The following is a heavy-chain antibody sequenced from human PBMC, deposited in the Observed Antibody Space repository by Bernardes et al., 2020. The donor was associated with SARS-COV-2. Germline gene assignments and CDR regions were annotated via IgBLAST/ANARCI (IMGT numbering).Heavy chain of an antibody. Sequence: GGSLRLSCVTSGFIFSDYTMHWVRRAPGKGLEWVAVIWHDGSREYYVDSVKGRFAISRDNSNNTLYLQMNNLRVEDTVLYRLATEDGEWLESWGQGTLVTDSS. D-gene: IGHD4-17*01. CDR2: IWHDGSRE. CDR3: ATEDGEWLES. V-gene: IGHV3-33*01. J-gene: IGHJ5*01. CDR1: GFIFSDYT.